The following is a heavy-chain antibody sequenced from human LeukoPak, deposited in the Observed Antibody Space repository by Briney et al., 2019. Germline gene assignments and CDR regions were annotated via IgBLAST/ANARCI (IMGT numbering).Heavy chain of an antibody. CDR1: GFTSSSYA. CDR3: ARDGSGNYYYGMDV. CDR2: ISYDGSNK. V-gene: IGHV3-30-3*01. Sequence: PGGSLRLSCAASGFTSSSYAMHWVRQAPGKGLEWVAVISYDGSNKYYADSVKGRFTISRDNSKNTLYLQMNSLRAEDTAVYYCARDGSGNYYYGMDVWGQGTTVTVSS. J-gene: IGHJ6*02. D-gene: IGHD2-15*01.